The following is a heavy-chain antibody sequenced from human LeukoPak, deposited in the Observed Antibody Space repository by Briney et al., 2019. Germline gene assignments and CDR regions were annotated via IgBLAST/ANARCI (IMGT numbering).Heavy chain of an antibody. CDR3: ARDRTPVYCSSTSCYPSDAFDI. Sequence: ASVKVSCKASGGTFSSYAISWVRQAPGQGLEWMGGIIPIFGTANYAQKFQGRVTITTHESTSTAYMELSSLRSEDTAVYYCARDRTPVYCSSTSCYPSDAFDIWGQGTMVTVSS. J-gene: IGHJ3*02. CDR1: GGTFSSYA. D-gene: IGHD2-2*01. CDR2: IIPIFGTA. V-gene: IGHV1-69*05.